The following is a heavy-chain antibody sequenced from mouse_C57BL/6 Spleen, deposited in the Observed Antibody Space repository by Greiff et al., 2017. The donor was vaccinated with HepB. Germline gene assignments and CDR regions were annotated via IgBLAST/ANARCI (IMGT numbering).Heavy chain of an antibody. CDR2: INPNNGGT. CDR3: ARVAQATWGVWFAY. Sequence: VQLQQSGPELVKPGASVKISCKASGYTFTDYYMNWVKQSHGKSLEWIGDINPNNGGTSYNQKFKGKATLTVDKSSSTAYMELRSLTSEDSAVYYSARVAQATWGVWFAYWGQGTLVTVSA. D-gene: IGHD3-2*02. J-gene: IGHJ3*01. CDR1: GYTFTDYY. V-gene: IGHV1-26*01.